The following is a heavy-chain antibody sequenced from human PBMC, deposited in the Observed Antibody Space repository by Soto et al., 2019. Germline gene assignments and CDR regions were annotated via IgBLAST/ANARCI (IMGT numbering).Heavy chain of an antibody. D-gene: IGHD7-27*01. CDR1: GYNFRNYW. Sequence: GGSLKISCKGSGYNFRNYWITGVRQMPGKGLEWMGRIHPSDSYTNYNPSFQGHVTISADKSISTASLQWSSLKASDTAMYYCARLGTISPLDYWGRGTLVTVSS. V-gene: IGHV5-10-1*01. CDR2: IHPSDSYT. J-gene: IGHJ4*02. CDR3: ARLGTISPLDY.